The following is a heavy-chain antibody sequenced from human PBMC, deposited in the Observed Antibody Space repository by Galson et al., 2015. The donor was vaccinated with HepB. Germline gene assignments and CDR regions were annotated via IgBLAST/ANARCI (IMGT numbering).Heavy chain of an antibody. J-gene: IGHJ5*02. D-gene: IGHD6-13*01. Sequence: SVKVSCKASGYTFTSYGISWVRQAPGQGLEWMGWISAYNGNTNYAQKLQGRVTMTTDTSTSTAYMELRSLRSDDTAVYYCARVAQQLVRGWFDPWGQGTLVTVSS. CDR2: ISAYNGNT. CDR1: GYTFTSYG. CDR3: ARVAQQLVRGWFDP. V-gene: IGHV1-18*04.